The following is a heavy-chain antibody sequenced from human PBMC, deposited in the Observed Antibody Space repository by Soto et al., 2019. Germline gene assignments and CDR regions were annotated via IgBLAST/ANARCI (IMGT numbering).Heavy chain of an antibody. CDR3: ARDFDADSRTDFDY. D-gene: IGHD4-17*01. CDR2: ISGNGRII. J-gene: IGHJ4*02. V-gene: IGHV3-11*01. Sequence: QVQLVESGGGLVKPGGSLRLSCATSGFIFSDYYMHWIRQAPGKWLEWISYISGNGRIIQYADSANGRFTISRDNAQNSLYLQMNSLRAEDTALYFCARDFDADSRTDFDYLCQGTLVTGSS. CDR1: GFIFSDYY.